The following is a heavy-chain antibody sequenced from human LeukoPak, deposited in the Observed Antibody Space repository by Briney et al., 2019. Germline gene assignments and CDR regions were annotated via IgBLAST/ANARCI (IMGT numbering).Heavy chain of an antibody. Sequence: PRGSLRLSCAAPGFTFSSYWMSWVRQAPGKGLEWVANIKQDGSEKYYVDSVKGRFTISRDNAKNSLYLQMNSLRAEDTAVYYCARGDTGFDYYDSSGYYYVTFFDYWGQGTLVTVSS. J-gene: IGHJ4*02. CDR3: ARGDTGFDYYDSSGYYYVTFFDY. CDR2: IKQDGSEK. D-gene: IGHD3-22*01. V-gene: IGHV3-7*01. CDR1: GFTFSSYW.